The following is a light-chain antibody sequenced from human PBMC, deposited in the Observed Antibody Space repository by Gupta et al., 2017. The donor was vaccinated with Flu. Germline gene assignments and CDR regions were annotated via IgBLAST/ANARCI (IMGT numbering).Light chain of an antibody. Sequence: QGVTFSCVGSSANIGSNSVSWYQQLPGTAPKLLIYSNSQRPSGVPDRFSGSKSGTSASLVISGLQSEDEGDYYCAAWDDSLTGVFGTGTKVTVL. CDR1: SANIGSNS. CDR3: AAWDDSLTGV. J-gene: IGLJ1*01. V-gene: IGLV1-44*01. CDR2: SNS.